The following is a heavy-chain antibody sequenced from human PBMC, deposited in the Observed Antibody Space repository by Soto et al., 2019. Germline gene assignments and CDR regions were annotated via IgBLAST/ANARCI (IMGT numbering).Heavy chain of an antibody. Sequence: HPGGSLRLSCAASGFTFSSYAMSWVRQAPGKGLEWVSAISGSGGSTYYADSVKGRFTISRDNSKNTLYLQMNSLRAEDTAVYYCACFVQQSSGMNYFDYWGQGTLVTVSS. CDR1: GFTFSSYA. CDR2: ISGSGGST. CDR3: ACFVQQSSGMNYFDY. D-gene: IGHD6-19*01. J-gene: IGHJ4*02. V-gene: IGHV3-23*01.